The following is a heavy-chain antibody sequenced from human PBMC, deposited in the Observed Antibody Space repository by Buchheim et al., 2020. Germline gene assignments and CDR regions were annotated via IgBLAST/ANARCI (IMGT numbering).Heavy chain of an antibody. J-gene: IGHJ6*02. CDR1: GYTFTSYY. Sequence: QVQLVQSGAEVKKPGASVKVSCKASGYTFTSYYMHWVRQAPGQGLEWMGIINPSGGSTSYAQKFQGRVTMTRDTSTSTVYMELSSLRSDDTAVYYCARDLPPPDIVVVPAVLDVWGQGTT. CDR2: INPSGGST. D-gene: IGHD2-2*01. CDR3: ARDLPPPDIVVVPAVLDV. V-gene: IGHV1-46*01.